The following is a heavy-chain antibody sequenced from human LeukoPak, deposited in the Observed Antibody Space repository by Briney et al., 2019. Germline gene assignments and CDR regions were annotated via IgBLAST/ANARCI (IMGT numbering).Heavy chain of an antibody. CDR2: IRSKAYGGTT. V-gene: IGHV3-49*03. CDR3: TRDSVEMATITFDY. D-gene: IGHD5-24*01. CDR1: GFTFGDYA. Sequence: GGSLRLSCTASGFTFGDYAMSWFRQAPGKGLEWVGFIRSKAYGGTTEYAASVKGRFTISRDDSKSIAYLQMNSLKTEDTAVYYCTRDSVEMATITFDYWAREPWSPSPQ. J-gene: IGHJ4*02.